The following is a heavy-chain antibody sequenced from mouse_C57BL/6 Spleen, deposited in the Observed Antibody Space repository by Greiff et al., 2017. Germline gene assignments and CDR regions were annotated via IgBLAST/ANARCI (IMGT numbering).Heavy chain of an antibody. Sequence: QVQLQQPGTELVKPGASVKLSCKASGYTFTSYWMHWVKQRPGQGLEWIGNINPSNGGTNYNEKFKSKATLTVDKSSSTAYMQLSSLTSEDSAVYYCARGANYYDYDWYCDVWGTGTTVTVSS. CDR3: ARGANYYDYDWYCDV. D-gene: IGHD2-4*01. J-gene: IGHJ1*03. CDR2: INPSNGGT. V-gene: IGHV1-53*01. CDR1: GYTFTSYW.